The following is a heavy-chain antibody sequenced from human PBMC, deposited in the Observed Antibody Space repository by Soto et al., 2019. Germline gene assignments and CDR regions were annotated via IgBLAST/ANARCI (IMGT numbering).Heavy chain of an antibody. D-gene: IGHD2-2*02. Sequence: PSETLSLTCTVSGGSISSSSYYWGWIRQPPGKGLEWIGSIYYSGSTYYNPSLKSRVTISVDTSKNQFSLKLSSVTAADTAVYYCARLGRYFSSTSCYSGGHSYYYNYMDVWGKGTTVTVSS. J-gene: IGHJ6*03. CDR3: ARLGRYFSSTSCYSGGHSYYYNYMDV. CDR2: IYYSGST. V-gene: IGHV4-39*01. CDR1: GGSISSSSYY.